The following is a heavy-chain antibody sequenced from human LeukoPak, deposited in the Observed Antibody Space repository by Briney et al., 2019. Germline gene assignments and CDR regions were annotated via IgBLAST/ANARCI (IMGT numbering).Heavy chain of an antibody. D-gene: IGHD3-10*01. V-gene: IGHV1-24*01. J-gene: IGHJ4*02. CDR3: ATGITMVRGVPRI. CDR2: FDPEDGGT. Sequence: ASVKVSCKVSGYTLTELSMHWVRQAPGKGLEWWGGFDPEDGGTIYAQKFQGRVTMPEDTSTDTAYMELSSLRSEDTAVYCCATGITMVRGVPRIWGQGTLVTVSS. CDR1: GYTLTELS.